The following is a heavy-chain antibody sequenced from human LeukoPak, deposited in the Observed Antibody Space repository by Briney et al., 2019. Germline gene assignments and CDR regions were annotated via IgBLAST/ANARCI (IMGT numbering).Heavy chain of an antibody. D-gene: IGHD6-13*01. CDR1: GFTFSSYE. J-gene: IGHJ5*02. Sequence: PGGSLRLSCAASGFTFSSYEMNWVRQAPGKGLEWVSYIGSSGSTIYYADSVKGRFTISRDNGKNSLYLQMNSLRAEDTAVYYCARDGRGLSSSWFHPTNIGLRFDPWGQGTLVTVSS. CDR3: ARDGRGLSSSWFHPTNIGLRFDP. CDR2: IGSSGSTI. V-gene: IGHV3-48*03.